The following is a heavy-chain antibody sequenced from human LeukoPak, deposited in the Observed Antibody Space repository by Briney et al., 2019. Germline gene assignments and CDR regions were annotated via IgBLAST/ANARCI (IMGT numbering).Heavy chain of an antibody. Sequence: QAGGSLRLSCAASGFTFSSFAMSWVRQAPGKGLEWVSAISGSGGSTYYADSVKGRFTISRDNSKNTLYLQMNSLRAEDTAVYYCAKVIAVAGIAFDYWGQGTLVTVSS. V-gene: IGHV3-23*01. D-gene: IGHD6-19*01. CDR3: AKVIAVAGIAFDY. CDR2: ISGSGGST. CDR1: GFTFSSFA. J-gene: IGHJ4*02.